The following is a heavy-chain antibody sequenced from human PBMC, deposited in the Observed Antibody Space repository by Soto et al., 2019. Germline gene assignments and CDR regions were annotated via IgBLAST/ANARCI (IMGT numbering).Heavy chain of an antibody. CDR3: AREGIAELGPNYYDF. D-gene: IGHD6-13*01. Sequence: QVQLVESGGGVVQPGRSLTIFGTACGFTFKHNAMHWIREAPAKGLEWVADISYDGSTKNYADSVKGRFTISRDNSKNTLSLQMSALKGEDTATYYCAREGIAELGPNYYDFWGQGTLVAVSS. J-gene: IGHJ4*02. CDR2: ISYDGSTK. V-gene: IGHV3-30-3*01. CDR1: GFTFKHNA.